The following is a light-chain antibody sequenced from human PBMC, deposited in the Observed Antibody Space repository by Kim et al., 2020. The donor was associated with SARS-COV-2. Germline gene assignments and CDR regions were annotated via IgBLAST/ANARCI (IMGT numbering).Light chain of an antibody. CDR2: DAS. CDR3: QQYDNLPPLT. CDR1: QDISNY. Sequence: SVGDRVTITCQASQDISNYLNWYQQKPGKAPKLLIYDASNLETGVPSRFSGSGSGTDFTFTIRSLQPEDIATYYCQQYDNLPPLTFGGGTKVDIK. J-gene: IGKJ4*01. V-gene: IGKV1-33*01.